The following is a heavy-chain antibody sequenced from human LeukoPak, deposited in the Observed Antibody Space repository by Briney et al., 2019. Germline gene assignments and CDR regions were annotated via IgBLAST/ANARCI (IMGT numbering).Heavy chain of an antibody. Sequence: GGSLRLSCAASGFTFSTYAMHWVRQAPGRGLEWVSVVSSDGINKYYADSVKGRFTISRDNSTNTLYLQMNRLRAEDTAVYYCATHEQIWGQGTLVTVSS. V-gene: IGHV3-30-3*01. CDR1: GFTFSTYA. CDR2: VSSDGINK. CDR3: ATHEQI. J-gene: IGHJ4*02.